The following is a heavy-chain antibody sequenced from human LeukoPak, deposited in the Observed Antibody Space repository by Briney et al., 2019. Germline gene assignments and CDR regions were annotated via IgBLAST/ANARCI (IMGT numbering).Heavy chain of an antibody. CDR3: ARDNSVGDNAWWFDP. CDR1: GGTFSSYA. J-gene: IGHJ5*02. V-gene: IGHV1-46*01. D-gene: IGHD1-26*01. CDR2: INPTGGST. Sequence: ASVKVSCKASGGTFSSYAISWVRQAPGQGLEWMGLINPTGGSTGYAQKFQGRVTMTRDMSTSTDYMELSSLRSEDTAIYYCARDNSVGDNAWWFDPWGQGTLVTVSS.